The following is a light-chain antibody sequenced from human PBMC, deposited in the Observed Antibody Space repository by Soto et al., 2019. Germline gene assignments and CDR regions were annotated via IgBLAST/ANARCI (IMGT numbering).Light chain of an antibody. V-gene: IGKV1-5*01. CDR3: QQYHTYLS. CDR1: QSISSW. J-gene: IGKJ4*01. CDR2: DAS. Sequence: DIQMTQSPSTLSASVGDRVTITCRASQSISSWLAWYQQKPGKAPKLLIYDASSLESGVPSRFSGSGSGTEFTLTIISLQPDDFATYYCQQYHTYLSFGGGTKVEIK.